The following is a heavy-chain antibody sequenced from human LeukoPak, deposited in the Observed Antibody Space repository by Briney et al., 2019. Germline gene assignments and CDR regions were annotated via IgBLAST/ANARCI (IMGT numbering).Heavy chain of an antibody. D-gene: IGHD2-2*01. Sequence: SETLSLTCTVSGGSISSGGYYWSWIRQPPGKGLEWIGYIYHSGSTYYNPSLKSRVTISVDRSKNQFSLKLSSVTAADTAVYYCARGMFLGYRSSTSCSFQHWGQGTLVTVSS. CDR3: ARGMFLGYRSSTSCSFQH. V-gene: IGHV4-30-2*01. CDR1: GGSISSGGYY. CDR2: IYHSGST. J-gene: IGHJ1*01.